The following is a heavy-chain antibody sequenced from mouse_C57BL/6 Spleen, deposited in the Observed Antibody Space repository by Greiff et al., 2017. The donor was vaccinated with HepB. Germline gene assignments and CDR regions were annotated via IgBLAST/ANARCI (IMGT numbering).Heavy chain of an antibody. CDR2: VYPYNGGT. J-gene: IGHJ4*01. CDR3: AREIITTVVATDYAMDY. D-gene: IGHD1-1*01. V-gene: IGHV1-36*01. CDR1: GFTFTDYY. Sequence: VQLKQSGPVLVKPGPSVKISCKASGFTFTDYYMHWVKQSHGKSLEWIGLVYPYNGGTSYNQKFKGKATLTVDTSSSTAYMELNSLTSEDSAVYYCAREIITTVVATDYAMDYWGQGTSVTVSS.